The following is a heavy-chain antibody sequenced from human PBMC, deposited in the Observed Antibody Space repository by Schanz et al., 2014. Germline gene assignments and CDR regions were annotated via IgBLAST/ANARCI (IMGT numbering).Heavy chain of an antibody. Sequence: QVQLVQSGTQVKKPGASVKVSCKASGYTLSAYSLHWVRQAPGQGLEWMGIVNPSVRGTHFAREFQGTVTVTSDTSTSTVYMELSGLRSEDTAVYYCARAPTAYCSDTSCLGTPFDYWGQGTLVTVSS. V-gene: IGHV1-46*03. D-gene: IGHD2-2*01. CDR3: ARAPTAYCSDTSCLGTPFDY. CDR2: VNPSVRGT. J-gene: IGHJ4*02. CDR1: GYTLSAYS.